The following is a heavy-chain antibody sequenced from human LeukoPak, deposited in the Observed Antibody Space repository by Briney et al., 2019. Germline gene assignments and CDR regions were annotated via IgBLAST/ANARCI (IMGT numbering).Heavy chain of an antibody. Sequence: TSETLSLTCTVSGGSISSSSYYWSWIRQPPGKGLEWIGYIYYSGSTNYNPSLKSRVTISVDTSKNQFSLKLSSVTAADTAVYYCARGGYYDILTGYEYYFDYWGQGTLVTVSS. J-gene: IGHJ4*02. D-gene: IGHD3-9*01. V-gene: IGHV4-61*01. CDR1: GGSISSSSYY. CDR2: IYYSGST. CDR3: ARGGYYDILTGYEYYFDY.